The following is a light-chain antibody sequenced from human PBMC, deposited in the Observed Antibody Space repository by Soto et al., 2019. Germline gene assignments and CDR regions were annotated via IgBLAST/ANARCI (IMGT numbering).Light chain of an antibody. CDR1: QSISGY. CDR3: QQYNNWHAIT. CDR2: DVS. J-gene: IGKJ5*01. Sequence: ILLTQSPVTLSLSAGERATLSCRASQSISGYLAWYQPTPGQATRLLIYDVSNRANGIPARFSGSGSGTEFTLTISSLQSEDFAFYDGQQYNNWHAITFGQGTRLEIK. V-gene: IGKV3-11*01.